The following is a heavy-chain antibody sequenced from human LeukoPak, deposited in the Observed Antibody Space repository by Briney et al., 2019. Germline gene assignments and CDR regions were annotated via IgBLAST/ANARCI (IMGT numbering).Heavy chain of an antibody. CDR3: ARSGADYGDYAAGDY. CDR1: GYTLIELY. CDR2: FDPEDGET. Sequence: ASVKVSCKVSGYTLIELYMHWVRQAPGIGHEWMGGFDPEDGETIYAQKFQGRVTMTEDTSTDTAYMELSSLRSEDTAVYYCARSGADYGDYAAGDYWGQGTLVTVSS. V-gene: IGHV1-24*01. J-gene: IGHJ4*02. D-gene: IGHD4-17*01.